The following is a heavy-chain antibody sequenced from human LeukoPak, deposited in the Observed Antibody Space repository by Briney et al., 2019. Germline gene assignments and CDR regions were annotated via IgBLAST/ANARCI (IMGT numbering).Heavy chain of an antibody. J-gene: IGHJ4*02. CDR1: GFRFADHG. Sequence: GGSLRLSCAASGFRFADHGMTGARQVPGKGLEWVSGINWNGGSTGYVDSVKGRFTISRDNAKNVLFLQMNNLRAEDTAFYYCARGEWDLRDWGQGTLVIVSS. CDR2: INWNGGST. D-gene: IGHD1-26*01. V-gene: IGHV3-20*04. CDR3: ARGEWDLRD.